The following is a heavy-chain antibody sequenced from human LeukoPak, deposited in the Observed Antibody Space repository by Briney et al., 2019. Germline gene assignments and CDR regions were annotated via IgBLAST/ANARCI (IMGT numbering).Heavy chain of an antibody. CDR3: ARARRELHAFDI. Sequence: SETLSLTCTVSGGSISSSSYYWGWIRQPPGKGLEWIGSIYYSGGTYYNPSLKSRVTISVDTSKNQFSLNLSSVTAADTAVYYCARARRELHAFDIWGQGTMVTVSS. CDR2: IYYSGGT. D-gene: IGHD1-26*01. CDR1: GGSISSSSYY. V-gene: IGHV4-39*01. J-gene: IGHJ3*02.